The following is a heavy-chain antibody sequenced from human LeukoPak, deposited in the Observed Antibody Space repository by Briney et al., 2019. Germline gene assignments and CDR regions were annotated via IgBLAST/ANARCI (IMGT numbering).Heavy chain of an antibody. V-gene: IGHV4-39*01. J-gene: IGHJ6*03. CDR1: GGSISSSSYY. CDR2: IFYSGST. Sequence: SETLSLTCTVSGGSISSSSYYWGWIRQPPGKGLVWLGSIFYSGSTYYNPSLKSRVTISVDTSKNQFSLKLSSVTAADTAVYYCARHSLAARLNYYYMDVWGKGTTVTVSS. CDR3: ARHSLAARLNYYYMDV. D-gene: IGHD6-6*01.